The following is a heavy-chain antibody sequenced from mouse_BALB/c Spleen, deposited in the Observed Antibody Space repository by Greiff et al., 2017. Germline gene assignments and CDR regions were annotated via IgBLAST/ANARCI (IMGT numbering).Heavy chain of an antibody. D-gene: IGHD1-1*01. CDR3: ARYKSTGVERYFDV. Sequence: VQLKESGPSLVKPSQTLSLTCSVTGDSITSGYWNWIRKFPGNKLEYMGYISYSGSTDYNPSLKSRISITRDTSKNQYYLQLNSVTTEDTATYYCARYKSTGVERYFDVWGAGTTVTVSS. CDR2: ISYSGST. J-gene: IGHJ1*01. CDR1: GDSITSGY. V-gene: IGHV3-8*02.